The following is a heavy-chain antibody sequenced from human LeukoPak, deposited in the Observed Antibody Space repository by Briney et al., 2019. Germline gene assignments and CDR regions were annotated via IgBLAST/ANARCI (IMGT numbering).Heavy chain of an antibody. D-gene: IGHD6-13*01. J-gene: IGHJ3*02. CDR1: GFTFSNYA. CDR2: ISADGTTQ. V-gene: IGHV3-23*01. Sequence: GGSLRLSCAASGFTFSNYAMSWVRQAPGKGLEWVSYISADGTTQYYADSVTGRFTISRDNSKNTLYLQMNSLSTEDTAMYYCARDSSSWYEDAFDIWGQGTMVTVSS. CDR3: ARDSSSWYEDAFDI.